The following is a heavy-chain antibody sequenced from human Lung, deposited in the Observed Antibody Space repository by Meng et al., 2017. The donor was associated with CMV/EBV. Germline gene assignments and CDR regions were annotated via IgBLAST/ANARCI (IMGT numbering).Heavy chain of an antibody. CDR3: ARGPGEATFTSLDAF. Sequence: ASVKVSCKTSGYTFTGYYLHWVRQAPGQGLEYMGSIDPHNGDTNYAQKFQGRVTMTRDTSIDTAYMELSRLRSDDTAVYFCARGPGEATFTSLDAFWGQGTTVTVSS. J-gene: IGHJ6*02. D-gene: IGHD3-16*01. V-gene: IGHV1-2*02. CDR1: GYTFTGYY. CDR2: IDPHNGDT.